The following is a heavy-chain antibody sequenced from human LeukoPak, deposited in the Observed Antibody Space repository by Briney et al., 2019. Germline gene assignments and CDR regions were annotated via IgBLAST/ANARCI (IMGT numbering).Heavy chain of an antibody. CDR3: ARADYDFWSYYFDY. Sequence: PGGSLRLSCAASGFPFCSYEMKWVRQAPGKGPEWVSYISCSGSTIYYADSVKGRFTISRDNAKNSLYLQMNSLRAEDTAVYYCARADYDFWSYYFDYWGQGTLVTVSS. CDR2: ISCSGSTI. CDR1: GFPFCSYE. D-gene: IGHD3-3*01. V-gene: IGHV3-48*03. J-gene: IGHJ4*02.